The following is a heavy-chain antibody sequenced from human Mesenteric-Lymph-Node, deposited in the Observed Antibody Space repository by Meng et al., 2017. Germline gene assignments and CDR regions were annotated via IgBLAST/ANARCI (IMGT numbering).Heavy chain of an antibody. J-gene: IGHJ4*02. CDR2: ISSSSSYI. CDR3: ARDGPVTITPDY. CDR1: GFTFSSYS. V-gene: IGHV3-21*01. D-gene: IGHD3-3*01. Sequence: GESLKISCAASGFTFSSYSINWVRQAPGKGLEWVSSISSSSSYIYYADSVKGRFTISRDNAKNSLYLQMNSLRAEDTAVYYCARDGPVTITPDYWGQGTLVTVSS.